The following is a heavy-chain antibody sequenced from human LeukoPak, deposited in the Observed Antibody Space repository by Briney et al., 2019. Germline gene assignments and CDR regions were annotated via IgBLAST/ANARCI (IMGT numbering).Heavy chain of an antibody. J-gene: IGHJ5*02. V-gene: IGHV1-8*01. D-gene: IGHD2-2*02. CDR1: GYTFTSYD. CDR2: MNPNSGNT. CDR3: ARGADFRVVPAAIDP. Sequence: ASVTVSCKASGYTFTSYDINWVRQATGQGLEWMGWMNPNSGNTGYAQKFQGRVTMTRNTSISTAYMELSSLRSEDTAVYYCARGADFRVVPAAIDPWGQGTLVTVSS.